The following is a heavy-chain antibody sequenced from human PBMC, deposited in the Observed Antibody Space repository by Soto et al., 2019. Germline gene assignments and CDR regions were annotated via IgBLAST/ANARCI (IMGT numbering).Heavy chain of an antibody. D-gene: IGHD4-4*01. CDR1: GFTFSSYS. V-gene: IGHV3-21*01. J-gene: IGHJ6*02. CDR3: ARDLSGPPYRSVYYGMDV. CDR2: ISSSSSYI. Sequence: PGGSLRLSCAASGFTFSSYSMNWVRQAPGKGLEWVSSISSSSSYIYYADSVKGRFTISSDNAKNSLYLQMNSLRAEDTAVYYCARDLSGPPYRSVYYGMDVWGQGTTVTVSS.